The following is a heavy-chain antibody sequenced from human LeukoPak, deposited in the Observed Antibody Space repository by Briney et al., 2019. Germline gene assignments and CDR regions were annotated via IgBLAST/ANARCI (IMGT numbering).Heavy chain of an antibody. D-gene: IGHD6-13*01. Sequence: SETLSLTCAVSGGSISSSNWWRWVRQPPGKGLEWIGEIYHSGSTNYNPSLKSRVTISVDKSKNQFSLKLSSVTAADTAVYYCARDQVLGLSGIALYYGMDVWGQGTTVTVSS. CDR1: GGSISSSNW. CDR2: IYHSGST. J-gene: IGHJ6*02. V-gene: IGHV4-4*02. CDR3: ARDQVLGLSGIALYYGMDV.